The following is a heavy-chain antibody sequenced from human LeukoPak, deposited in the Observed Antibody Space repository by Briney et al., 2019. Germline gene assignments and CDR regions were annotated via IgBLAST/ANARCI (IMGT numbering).Heavy chain of an antibody. J-gene: IGHJ4*02. Sequence: SETLSLTSAVSGYSICSGSHWDWIRQPPGKGLEWIGSIYHSGSTYYNPSLKSRVTISVDTSKNQFSLKLSSVTAADTAVYYCQRIDPNPEDWGQGTLVTVSS. CDR1: GYSICSGSH. CDR2: IYHSGST. CDR3: QRIDPNPED. V-gene: IGHV4-38-2*01. D-gene: IGHD1-14*01.